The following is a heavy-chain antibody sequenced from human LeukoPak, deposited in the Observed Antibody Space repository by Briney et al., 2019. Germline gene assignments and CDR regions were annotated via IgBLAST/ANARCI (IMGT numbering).Heavy chain of an antibody. CDR2: LFYSGST. J-gene: IGHJ6*03. D-gene: IGHD3-22*01. V-gene: IGHV4-39*01. CDR1: GGSISSSTYY. CDR3: ARVFGDYDSRDYYMDV. Sequence: SETLSLTCSVSGGSISSSTYYWGWIRQPPGRGLEYIGSLFYSGSTYYNPSLRSRVTTSFDTSKNQFSLKLSSVTAADTAVYYCARVFGDYDSRDYYMDVWGKGTTVTIS.